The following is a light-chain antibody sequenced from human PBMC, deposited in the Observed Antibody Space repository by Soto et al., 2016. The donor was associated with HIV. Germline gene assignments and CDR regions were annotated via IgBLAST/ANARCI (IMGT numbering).Light chain of an antibody. J-gene: IGLJ2*01. Sequence: SYELTQPLSVSVAPGKTAKIPCAGDNIGSKTVDWYQQKPGQAPVLVVYDDGDRPSGIPERFSGSNSANTATLTIGGVEAGDEADYYCQVWDTSNDHVVFGGGTKLTVL. CDR1: NIGSKT. V-gene: IGLV3-21*01. CDR3: QVWDTSNDHVV. CDR2: DDG.